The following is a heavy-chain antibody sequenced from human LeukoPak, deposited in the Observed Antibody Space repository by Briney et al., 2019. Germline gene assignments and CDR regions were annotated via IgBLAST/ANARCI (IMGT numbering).Heavy chain of an antibody. J-gene: IGHJ4*02. CDR1: GGSISSGGYS. CDR3: AMPLYYYGSGSYFFDY. Sequence: SETLSLTCAVSGGSISSGGYSWSWIRQSPEKGLEWIGYIYHSGSTYYNLSLKSRVTISVDTSKNQFSLKLSSVTAADTAVYYCAMPLYYYGSGSYFFDYWGQGTLVTVSS. D-gene: IGHD3-10*01. V-gene: IGHV4-30-2*06. CDR2: IYHSGST.